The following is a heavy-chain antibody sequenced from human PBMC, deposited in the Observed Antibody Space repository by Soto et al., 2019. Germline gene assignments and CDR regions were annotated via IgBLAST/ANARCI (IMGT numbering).Heavy chain of an antibody. D-gene: IGHD2-15*01. CDR1: GGSFSGYY. V-gene: IGHV4-34*01. Sequence: PSETLSLTCAVYGGSFSGYYWSWIRQPPGKGLEWIGEINHSGSTNYNPSLKSRVTISVDTSKNQFSLKLSSVTAADTAVYYCARGCSGGSCPGLEYWGQGTLVTVSS. CDR2: INHSGST. J-gene: IGHJ4*02. CDR3: ARGCSGGSCPGLEY.